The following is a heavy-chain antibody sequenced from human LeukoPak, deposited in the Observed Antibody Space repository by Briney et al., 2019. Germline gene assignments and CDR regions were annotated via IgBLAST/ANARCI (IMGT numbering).Heavy chain of an antibody. CDR3: AREGGGPRWLDP. V-gene: IGHV4-4*07. D-gene: IGHD6-25*01. CDR2: INTSGNS. CDR1: GDSIRNYY. J-gene: IGHJ5*02. Sequence: SETLSLTCTVSGDSIRNYYWSWIRQPAGKGLEWIGRINTSGNSNYNPSLGSRVTMSVDTSKNQFSLNLSSVTAADTAAYYCAREGGGPRWLDPWGQGPLVTVPS.